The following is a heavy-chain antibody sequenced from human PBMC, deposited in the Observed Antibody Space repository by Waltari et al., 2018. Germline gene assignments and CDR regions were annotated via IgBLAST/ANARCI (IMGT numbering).Heavy chain of an antibody. CDR2: IIPILGIA. V-gene: IGHV1-69*02. Sequence: QVQLVQSGAEVKKPGSSVKVSCKASGGTFSSYTIRWVRPAPGQGLEWMGRIIPILGIANYAQKFQGRVTITADKSTSTAYMELSSLRSEDTAVYYCARGIVTKTSLTYYYYYYGMDVWGQGTTVTVSS. J-gene: IGHJ6*02. D-gene: IGHD1-26*01. CDR3: ARGIVTKTSLTYYYYYYGMDV. CDR1: GGTFSSYT.